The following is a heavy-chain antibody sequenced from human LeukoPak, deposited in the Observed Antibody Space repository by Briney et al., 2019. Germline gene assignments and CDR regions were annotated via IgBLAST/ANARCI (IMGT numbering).Heavy chain of an antibody. Sequence: GGSLRLSCAASGFTVSSNYMNWVRQAPGKGLEWVSIIYSGGNTHYADSVKGRFTISRDNAQNSLFLELNSLRGEDTAVYYCARERNFYYFDYWGQGALVAVSS. V-gene: IGHV3-53*01. CDR1: GFTVSSNY. CDR2: IYSGGNT. J-gene: IGHJ4*02. CDR3: ARERNFYYFDY. D-gene: IGHD3-3*01.